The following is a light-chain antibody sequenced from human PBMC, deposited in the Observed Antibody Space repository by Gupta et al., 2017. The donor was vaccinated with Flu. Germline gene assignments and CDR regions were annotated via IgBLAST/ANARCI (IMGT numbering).Light chain of an antibody. CDR1: SSDVGRSNS. CDR2: DVS. J-gene: IGLJ1*01. CDR3: SSYTSTSTFYV. V-gene: IGLV2-14*01. Sequence: QPASVSGSPGQSITISCTGTSSDVGRSNSVSWYQQHPGKAPKLIIYDVSSRPSGISSRFSGSKSGNTASLTISGLEAEDETDYYCSSYTSTSTFYVFGTGTKVTVL.